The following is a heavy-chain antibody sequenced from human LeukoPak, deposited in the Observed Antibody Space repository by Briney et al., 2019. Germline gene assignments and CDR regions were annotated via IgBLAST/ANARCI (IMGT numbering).Heavy chain of an antibody. Sequence: SQTLSLTCTVSGGSISSGGYYWSWIRQHPGKGLEWIGYIYYSGSTSYNPSLKSRVTISIDMSKNQFSLKLSSVTAADTAVYYCARDGGYGSGTYRFDYWGQGTLVTVSS. CDR2: IYYSGST. CDR1: GGSISSGGYY. J-gene: IGHJ4*02. V-gene: IGHV4-31*03. CDR3: ARDGGYGSGTYRFDY. D-gene: IGHD3-10*01.